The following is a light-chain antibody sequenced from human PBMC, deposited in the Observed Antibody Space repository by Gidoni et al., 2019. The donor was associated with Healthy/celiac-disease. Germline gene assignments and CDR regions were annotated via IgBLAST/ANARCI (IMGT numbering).Light chain of an antibody. J-gene: IGLJ2*01. CDR3: NSRDSSGNHVV. V-gene: IGLV3-19*01. CDR2: GTN. CDR1: SLRSYF. Sequence: SSELTQDPAVSVALGQTVRITCQGDSLRSYFASWYQRKPGQAPVLVIYGTNNRPSGIPDRFSGSSSGNTASLTINGAQAEDKADYYCNSRDSSGNHVVFGGGTNLTVL.